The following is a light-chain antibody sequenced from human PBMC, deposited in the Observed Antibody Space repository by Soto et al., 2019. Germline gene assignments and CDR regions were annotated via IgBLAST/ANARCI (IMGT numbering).Light chain of an antibody. CDR2: GAS. CDR1: QSVSSSY. Sequence: EIVLTQSPGTLSLSPGERATLSCRASQSVSSSYLAWYQQKPGQAPRLLIYGASSRATGIPDRFSGSGSGTDFTLNIRRLEPEDFAVYYCQQYGSSPTYTFGQGTKLEIK. J-gene: IGKJ2*01. V-gene: IGKV3-20*01. CDR3: QQYGSSPTYT.